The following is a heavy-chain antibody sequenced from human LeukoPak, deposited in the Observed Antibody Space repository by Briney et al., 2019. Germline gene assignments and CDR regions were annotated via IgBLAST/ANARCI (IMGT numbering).Heavy chain of an antibody. D-gene: IGHD3-22*01. CDR2: IYHSGHT. J-gene: IGHJ4*01. Sequence: PSETLSLTCTVSGYSISSGYYWGWIRQPPGKGLEWIGSIYHSGHTYYNPSLKSRVTISVDTSKNQVSLKLSSVTAADTAVYYCAREAYDSSGYYLDYWGHGTLVTVSS. CDR3: AREAYDSSGYYLDY. V-gene: IGHV4-38-2*02. CDR1: GYSISSGYY.